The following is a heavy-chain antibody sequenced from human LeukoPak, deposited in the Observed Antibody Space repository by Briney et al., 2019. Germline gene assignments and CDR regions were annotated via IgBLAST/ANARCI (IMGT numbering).Heavy chain of an antibody. D-gene: IGHD3-16*02. CDR1: GLTFRNYA. CDR3: ARDRGPKLGGVIGY. Sequence: GGSLRLSCAASGLTFRNYAMSWVRQAPGKGLEWVSVICANDGNTYYADAVKGRFTISRDNSKDTLYLQMDSLRAEDTAVYYCARDRGPKLGGVIGYWGQGTLVTVSS. CDR2: ICANDGNT. V-gene: IGHV3-23*01. J-gene: IGHJ4*02.